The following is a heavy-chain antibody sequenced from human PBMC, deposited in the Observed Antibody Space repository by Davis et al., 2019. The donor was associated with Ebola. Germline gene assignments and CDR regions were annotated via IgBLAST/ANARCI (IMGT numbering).Heavy chain of an antibody. D-gene: IGHD5-18*01. Sequence: ASVKVSCKASGYTFTGYDINWVRQATGQGLEWMGWMNPNSGNTGYAQKFQGRVTMTRDTSTSTVYMELSSLRSEDTAVYYCARSLGYSYGVDYWGQGTLVTVSS. CDR2: MNPNSGNT. J-gene: IGHJ4*02. V-gene: IGHV1-8*01. CDR1: GYTFTGYD. CDR3: ARSLGYSYGVDY.